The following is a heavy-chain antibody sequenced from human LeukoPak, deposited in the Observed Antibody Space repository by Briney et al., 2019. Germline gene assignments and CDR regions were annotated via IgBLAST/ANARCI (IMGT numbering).Heavy chain of an antibody. CDR1: GFTFSSYA. J-gene: IGHJ4*02. D-gene: IGHD2-2*01. CDR2: ISGSGGST. V-gene: IGHV3-23*01. Sequence: PGGSLRLSCAASGFTFSSYAMSWVRQAPGKGLEWVSAISGSGGSTYYADSVKGRFTISRDNSKNTLYLQMNSPRAEDTAVYYCAKDLGSTSLPFDYWGQGTLVTVSS. CDR3: AKDLGSTSLPFDY.